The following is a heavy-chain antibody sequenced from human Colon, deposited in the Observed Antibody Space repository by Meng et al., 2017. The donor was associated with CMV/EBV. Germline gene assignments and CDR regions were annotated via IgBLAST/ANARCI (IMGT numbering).Heavy chain of an antibody. Sequence: VSCNTSGDTVMTSAIHWVRLAPGQGLEWMGWMNPNSGNTAYAQKFQGRVTMTRDTSINPAYMEPSNLRSDDAGVYYCASRAGDYFDSWGQGTLVTVSS. J-gene: IGHJ4*02. V-gene: IGHV1-8*01. CDR3: ASRAGDYFDS. D-gene: IGHD3-10*01. CDR1: GDTVMTSA. CDR2: MNPNSGNT.